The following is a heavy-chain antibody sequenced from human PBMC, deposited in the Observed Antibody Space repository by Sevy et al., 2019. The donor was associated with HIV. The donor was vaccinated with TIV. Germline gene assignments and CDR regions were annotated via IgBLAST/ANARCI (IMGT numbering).Heavy chain of an antibody. Sequence: GGSLRLSCAASGFSFSRYWMSWVRQAPGKGLEWVANIKEDGSGRYYVDSVKGRFTISRDNAKNSLYLQINSLRADDTAVYYCARSEDYWGQGTLVTVSS. CDR2: IKEDGSGR. CDR3: ARSEDY. CDR1: GFSFSRYW. V-gene: IGHV3-7*01. J-gene: IGHJ4*02.